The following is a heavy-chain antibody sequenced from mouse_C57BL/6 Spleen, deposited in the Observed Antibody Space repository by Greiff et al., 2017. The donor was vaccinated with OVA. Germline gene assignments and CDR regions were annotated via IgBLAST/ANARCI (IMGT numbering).Heavy chain of an antibody. CDR3: ARRYYGSSYAYFDY. CDR2: IDPSDSET. V-gene: IGHV1-52*01. Sequence: VQLQQPGAELVRPGSSVKLSCKASGYTFTSYWMHWVKQRPIQGLEWIGNIDPSDSETHYNQKFKDKATLTVDKSSSTAYMQLSSLTSEDSAVYYCARRYYGSSYAYFDYWGQGTTLTVSS. CDR1: GYTFTSYW. D-gene: IGHD1-1*01. J-gene: IGHJ2*01.